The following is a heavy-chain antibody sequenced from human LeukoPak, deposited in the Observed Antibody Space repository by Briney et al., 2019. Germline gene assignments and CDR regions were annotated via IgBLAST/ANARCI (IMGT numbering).Heavy chain of an antibody. Sequence: GGSLRLSCAASGFTVSGTHVSWVRQAPGKGLVWVAAMYTGGTTYYADSVTGRFTISRDNSKNTLYLHMNSLRAEDTAVYYCAKDEATSGGGLASWGQGTLVSVSS. V-gene: IGHV3-53*01. CDR2: MYTGGTT. D-gene: IGHD3-16*01. CDR3: AKDEATSGGGLAS. J-gene: IGHJ4*02. CDR1: GFTVSGTH.